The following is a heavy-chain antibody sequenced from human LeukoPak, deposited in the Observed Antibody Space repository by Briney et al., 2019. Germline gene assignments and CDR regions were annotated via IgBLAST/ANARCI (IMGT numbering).Heavy chain of an antibody. CDR2: ISGSGGST. J-gene: IGHJ3*02. D-gene: IGHD4-17*01. CDR3: AKPETTTDAFDI. CDR1: GFTVSSNY. V-gene: IGHV3-23*01. Sequence: GGSLRLSCAASGFTVSSNYMTWVRQAPGKGLEWVSAISGSGGSTYYADSVKGRFTISRDNSKNTLYLQMNSLRAEDTAVYYCAKPETTTDAFDIWGQGTMVTVSS.